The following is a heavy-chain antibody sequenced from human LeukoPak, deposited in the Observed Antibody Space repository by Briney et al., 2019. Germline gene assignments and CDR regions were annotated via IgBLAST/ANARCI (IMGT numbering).Heavy chain of an antibody. CDR2: INSDGSST. CDR1: GFTFRSSW. D-gene: IGHD6-13*01. V-gene: IGHV3-74*01. Sequence: PGGSLRLSCAASGFTFRSSWMHWVRQAPGKGLVWVSRINSDGSSTSYADSVKGRFTISRDNAKNTLYLQMNSLRAEDTAVYYCGRVEYSSTWYIDYWGQGTLVTVSS. J-gene: IGHJ4*02. CDR3: GRVEYSSTWYIDY.